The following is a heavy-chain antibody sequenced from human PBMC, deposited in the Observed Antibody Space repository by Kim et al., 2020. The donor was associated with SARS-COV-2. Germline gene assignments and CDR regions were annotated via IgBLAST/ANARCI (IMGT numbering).Heavy chain of an antibody. CDR1: GGSFSGYY. CDR3: ARDRKSYEYRGLWDYYYGMDV. Sequence: SETLSLTCAVYGGSFSGYYWSWIRQPPGKGLEWIGEINHSGSTNYNPSLKSRVTISVDTSKNQFSLKLSSVTAADTAVYYCARDRKSYEYRGLWDYYYGMDVWGQGTTVTVSS. D-gene: IGHD5-12*01. CDR2: INHSGST. J-gene: IGHJ6*02. V-gene: IGHV4-34*01.